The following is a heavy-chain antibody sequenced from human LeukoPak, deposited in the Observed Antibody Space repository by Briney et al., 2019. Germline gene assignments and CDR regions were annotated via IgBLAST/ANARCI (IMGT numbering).Heavy chain of an antibody. CDR2: ISGGGANT. Sequence: GGALRLSCAASKFTFSTSAVSWVRQAPGKGGGWGSAISGGGANTYYVDSVRGGVTISRDNSKNTLYQEMSSLTSDHTAVYYCANESQTYYDILTGYPNYYFHYWGQGTLVTVPS. D-gene: IGHD3-9*01. J-gene: IGHJ4*02. CDR3: ANESQTYYDILTGYPNYYFHY. V-gene: IGHV3-23*01. CDR1: KFTFSTSA.